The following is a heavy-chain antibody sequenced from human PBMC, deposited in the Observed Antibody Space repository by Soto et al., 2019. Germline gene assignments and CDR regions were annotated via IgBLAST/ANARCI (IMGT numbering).Heavy chain of an antibody. CDR3: ARDNAGAQFASSYNDL. J-gene: IGHJ5*02. V-gene: IGHV3-48*01. CDR2: ISSSSGSI. Sequence: GGSLRPSCPADGFTVDSYSINWVRQAPGKGLEWVSYISSSSGSIFYADSVRGRFTTSRDNARNSVFLHLNSLRAEDTAVFYCARDNAGAQFASSYNDLWGQGTLVTVSS. CDR1: GFTVDSYS. D-gene: IGHD6-6*01.